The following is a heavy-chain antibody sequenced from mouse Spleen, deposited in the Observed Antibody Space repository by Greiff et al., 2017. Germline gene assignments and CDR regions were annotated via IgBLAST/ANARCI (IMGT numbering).Heavy chain of an antibody. Sequence: EVRLVESEGGLVQPGSSMKLSCTASGFTFSDYYMAWVRQVPEKGLEWVANINYDGSSTYYLDSLKSRFIISRDNAKNILYLQMSSLKSEDTATYYCAREGYDVGFDYWGQGTTLTVSS. J-gene: IGHJ2*01. CDR2: INYDGSST. CDR3: AREGYDVGFDY. V-gene: IGHV5-16*01. D-gene: IGHD2-2*01. CDR1: GFTFSDYY.